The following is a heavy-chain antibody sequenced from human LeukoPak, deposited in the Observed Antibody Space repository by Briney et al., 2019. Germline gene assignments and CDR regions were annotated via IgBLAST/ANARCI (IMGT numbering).Heavy chain of an antibody. CDR2: ITSSSSNI. D-gene: IGHD6-6*01. CDR1: GFRFSDYG. CDR3: VRAALSSSPDYYYYYMDV. Sequence: GGSLRLSCAASGFRFSDYGMNWVRQAPGKGLEWASHITSSSSNINYADSVKGRFTISRDNAKNSLYLQMNSLRAEDTAVYYCVRAALSSSPDYYYYYMDVWGKGTTVTVSS. V-gene: IGHV3-48*04. J-gene: IGHJ6*03.